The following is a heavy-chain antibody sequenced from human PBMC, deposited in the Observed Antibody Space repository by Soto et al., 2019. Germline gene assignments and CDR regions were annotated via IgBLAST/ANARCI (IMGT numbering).Heavy chain of an antibody. V-gene: IGHV1-46*03. CDR2: INTSGGST. Sequence: GASVKVSCKASGYTFTSYYMHWVRQAPGQGLEWMGIINTSGGSTSYAQKFQGRVTMTRDTSTSTVYMELSSLRSEDTAVYYCARDSIMITFGGVISSFDYWGQGTLVTVSS. CDR3: ARDSIMITFGGVISSFDY. J-gene: IGHJ4*02. CDR1: GYTFTSYY. D-gene: IGHD3-16*01.